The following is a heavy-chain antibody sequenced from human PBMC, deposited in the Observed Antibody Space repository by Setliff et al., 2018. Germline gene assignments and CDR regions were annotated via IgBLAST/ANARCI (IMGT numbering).Heavy chain of an antibody. D-gene: IGHD3-10*01. V-gene: IGHV1-69*05. CDR1: GGTFSSQG. Sequence: SVKVSCKASGGTFSSQGISWVRQAPGQGLEWMGGIMPIFGTTNYARKFQGRVTISTDKSTSTAYMEMNSLQVADTAVYYCTTNSGPTWTGSWGQGTLVTVSS. J-gene: IGHJ5*02. CDR3: TTNSGPTWTGS. CDR2: IMPIFGTT.